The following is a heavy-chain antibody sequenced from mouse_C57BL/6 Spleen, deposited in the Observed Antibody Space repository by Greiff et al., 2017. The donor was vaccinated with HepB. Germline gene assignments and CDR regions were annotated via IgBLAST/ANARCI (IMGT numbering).Heavy chain of an antibody. CDR1: GFTFSNYW. D-gene: IGHD4-1*01. J-gene: IGHJ2*01. V-gene: IGHV6-3*01. Sequence: EVKLEESGGGLVQPGGSMKLSCVASGFTFSNYWMNWVRQSPEKGLEWVAQIRLKSDNYATHYAESVKGRFTIPRDDSKSSVYLKMNNLSAEDNGIYYCTALTGLDYWGQGTTLTVSS. CDR2: IRLKSDNYAT. CDR3: TALTGLDY.